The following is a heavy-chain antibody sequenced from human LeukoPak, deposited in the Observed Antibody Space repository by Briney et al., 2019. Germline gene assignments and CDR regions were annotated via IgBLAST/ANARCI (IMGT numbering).Heavy chain of an antibody. Sequence: GRSLRLSCAASGFTFDDYAMHWVRRAPGKGLEWVAGISWNSGTIGYADSVKGRFTISRDNAKNSVYLQTSTLKTEDTAFYYCAKGVRAAAGNAYYFDYWGQGTLVTVSS. CDR3: AKGVRAAAGNAYYFDY. CDR1: GFTFDDYA. CDR2: ISWNSGTI. D-gene: IGHD6-13*01. J-gene: IGHJ4*02. V-gene: IGHV3-9*01.